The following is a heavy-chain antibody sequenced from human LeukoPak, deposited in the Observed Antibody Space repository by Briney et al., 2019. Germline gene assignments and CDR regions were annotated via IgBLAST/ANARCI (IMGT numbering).Heavy chain of an antibody. J-gene: IGHJ4*02. D-gene: IGHD3-22*01. CDR2: IIPILGIA. CDR3: AGHYYDSSGYFLPDY. V-gene: IGHV1-69*04. Sequence: SVKVSCKASGGTFSSDAISWVRQAPGQGLEWMGRIIPILGIANYAQKFQGRVTITADKSTSTAYMELSSLRSEDTAVYYCAGHYYDSSGYFLPDYWGQGTLVTVSS. CDR1: GGTFSSDA.